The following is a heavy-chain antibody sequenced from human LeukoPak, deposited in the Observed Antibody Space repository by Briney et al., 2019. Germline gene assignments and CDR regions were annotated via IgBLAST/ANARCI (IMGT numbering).Heavy chain of an antibody. CDR3: AKEAVTTYWFFDL. J-gene: IGHJ2*01. D-gene: IGHD4-17*01. CDR1: GFTFSSYN. Sequence: GGSLRLSCAASGFTFSSYNMNWVRQAPGKGLEWVSSISGPGGSTYYADSVKGRFTISRDNSKNTLYLQMNSLRAEDTAIYYCAKEAVTTYWFFDLWGRGTLVTVSS. CDR2: ISGPGGST. V-gene: IGHV3-23*01.